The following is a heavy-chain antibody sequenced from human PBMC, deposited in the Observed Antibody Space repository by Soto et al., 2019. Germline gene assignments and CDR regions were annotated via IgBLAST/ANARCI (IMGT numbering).Heavy chain of an antibody. D-gene: IGHD3-16*01. CDR1: GFTFSSYA. Sequence: QVQLVESGGGVVQPGRSLRLSCAASGFTFSSYAMHWVRQAPGKGLEWVAVISYDGSNKYYADSVKGRFTISRENSNNTQYLQMNSLRAEDTAVYYCARAYEGDYFDDGVQGTLVTVSS. V-gene: IGHV3-30-3*01. CDR2: ISYDGSNK. J-gene: IGHJ4*02. CDR3: ARAYEGDYFDD.